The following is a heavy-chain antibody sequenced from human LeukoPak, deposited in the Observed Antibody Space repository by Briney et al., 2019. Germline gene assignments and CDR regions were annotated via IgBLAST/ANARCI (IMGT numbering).Heavy chain of an antibody. V-gene: IGHV1-69*13. CDR1: GGTFSSYA. Sequence: GASVKVSCKASGGTFSSYAISWVRQAPGQGLEWMGGIIPIFGTANYAQKFQGRVTITADESTSTAYMELSSPRSEDTAVYYCARVVDYDYAFDIWGQGTMVTVSS. CDR3: ARVVDYDYAFDI. J-gene: IGHJ3*02. CDR2: IIPIFGTA. D-gene: IGHD5-12*01.